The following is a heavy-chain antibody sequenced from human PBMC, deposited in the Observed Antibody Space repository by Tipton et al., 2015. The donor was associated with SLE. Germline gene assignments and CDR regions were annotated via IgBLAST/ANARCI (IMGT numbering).Heavy chain of an antibody. Sequence: TLSLTCTVSGGSISSYYWSWIRQPPGKGLEWIGSIYYSGSTYYNPSLKSRVTISVDTSKNQFSLKLSSVTAADTAVYYCARRDFWSGEFDYWGQGTLVTVSS. J-gene: IGHJ4*02. CDR1: GGSISSYY. CDR2: IYYSGST. V-gene: IGHV4-59*05. CDR3: ARRDFWSGEFDY. D-gene: IGHD3-3*01.